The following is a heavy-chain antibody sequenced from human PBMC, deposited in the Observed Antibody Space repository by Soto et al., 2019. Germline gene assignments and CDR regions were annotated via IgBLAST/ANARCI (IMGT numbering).Heavy chain of an antibody. J-gene: IGHJ4*02. CDR2: IWYDGSNK. V-gene: IGHV3-33*01. D-gene: IGHD2-2*01. CDR1: GFTFSSYG. Sequence: GGSLRLSCAASGFTFSSYGMHWVRQAPGKGLEWVAVIWYDGSNKYYADSVKGRFTISRDNSKNTLYLQMNSLRAEDTAVYYCARDSAELETDYWGQGTLVTVSS. CDR3: ARDSAELETDY.